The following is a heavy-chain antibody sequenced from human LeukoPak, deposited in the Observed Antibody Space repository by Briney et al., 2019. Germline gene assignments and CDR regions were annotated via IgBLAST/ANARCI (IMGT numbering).Heavy chain of an antibody. V-gene: IGHV4-4*07. CDR1: GGSISSYS. J-gene: IGHJ5*02. CDR3: ASERVVPAATWFDP. D-gene: IGHD2-2*01. CDR2: IYTSGST. Sequence: PSETLSLTCTVSGGSISSYSWSWIRQPAGKGLEWIGRIYTSGSTNYNPSLKSRVTMSVDTPKNQFSLKLSSVTAADTAVYYCASERVVPAATWFDPWGQGTLVTVSS.